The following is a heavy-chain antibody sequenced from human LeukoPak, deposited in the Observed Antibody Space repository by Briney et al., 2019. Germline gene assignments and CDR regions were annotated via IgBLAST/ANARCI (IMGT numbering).Heavy chain of an antibody. CDR3: ARETTCSGGSCYPQYYYYYYMDV. J-gene: IGHJ6*03. CDR1: GGSISSGDYY. D-gene: IGHD2-15*01. Sequence: SQTLSLTCTVSGGSISSGDYYWSWIRQPPGKDLEWIGYIYYSGSTYYNPSLKSRVTISVDTSKNQFSLKLSSVTAADTAVYYCARETTCSGGSCYPQYYYYYYMDVWGKGTTVTVSS. V-gene: IGHV4-30-4*08. CDR2: IYYSGST.